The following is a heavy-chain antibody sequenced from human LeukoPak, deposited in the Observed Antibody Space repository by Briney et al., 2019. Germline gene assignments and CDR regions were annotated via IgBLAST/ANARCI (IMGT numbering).Heavy chain of an antibody. CDR3: ARDFNTFEYDFWSGPSEISFYY. CDR1: EFTFSSYW. J-gene: IGHJ4*02. Sequence: GGSLRLSCAASEFTFSSYWMSWVRAAPGKGLEWVANIKQDGSEKYYVDSVKGRFTISRDNAQNSLYLQMNSLRAEDTAVYYCARDFNTFEYDFWSGPSEISFYYWGQGTQFTVSS. V-gene: IGHV3-7*01. CDR2: IKQDGSEK. D-gene: IGHD3-3*01.